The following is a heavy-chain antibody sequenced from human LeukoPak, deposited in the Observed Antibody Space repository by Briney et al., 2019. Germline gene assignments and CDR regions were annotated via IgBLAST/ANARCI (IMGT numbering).Heavy chain of an antibody. V-gene: IGHV1-18*04. CDR1: GYTFTGYY. D-gene: IGHD6-19*01. CDR2: ISAYNGNT. J-gene: IGHJ5*02. CDR3: ARGYSSGWTRDPAYNWFDP. Sequence: GASVKVSCKASGYTFTGYYMHWVRQAPGQGLEWMGWISAYNGNTNYAQKLQGRVTMTTDTSTSTAYMELRSLRSDDTAVYYCARGYSSGWTRDPAYNWFDPWGQGTLVTVSS.